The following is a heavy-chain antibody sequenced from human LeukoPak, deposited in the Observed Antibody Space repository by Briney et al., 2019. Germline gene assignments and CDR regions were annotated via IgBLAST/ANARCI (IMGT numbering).Heavy chain of an antibody. V-gene: IGHV4-34*01. CDR1: GGSFSGYY. D-gene: IGHD3-16*02. J-gene: IGHJ4*02. Sequence: SETLSLTCAVYGGSFSGYYWSWIRQPPGKGLEWIGEINHSGSTNYNPSLKSRVTISVDTSKNQFSLKLSSATAADTAVYYCARRKITFGGVIVYYFDYWGQGTLVTVSS. CDR3: ARRKITFGGVIVYYFDY. CDR2: INHSGST.